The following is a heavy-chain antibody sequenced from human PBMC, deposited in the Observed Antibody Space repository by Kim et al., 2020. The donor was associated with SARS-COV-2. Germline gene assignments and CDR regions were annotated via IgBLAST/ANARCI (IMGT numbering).Heavy chain of an antibody. CDR1: GFTFSSYS. CDR3: ARDRCNSTSCYWVSDDYYYYYGMDG. CDR2: ISSSSSYI. Sequence: GGSLRLSCAASGFTFSSYSMNWVRQAPGKGLEWVSSISSSSSYIYYADSVKGRFTISRDNAKNSLYLQMNSLKAEDTAVYYCARDRCNSTSCYWVSDDYYYYYGMDGWGQGTTVTVSS. D-gene: IGHD2-2*01. V-gene: IGHV3-21*01. J-gene: IGHJ6*02.